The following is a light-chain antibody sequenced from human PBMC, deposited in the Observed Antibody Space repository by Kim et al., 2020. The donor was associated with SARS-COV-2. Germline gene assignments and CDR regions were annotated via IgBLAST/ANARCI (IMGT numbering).Light chain of an antibody. CDR3: SSYTSSDTLV. V-gene: IGLV2-14*03. Sequence: GQAITLSCTGTSSDVGGYNYVSWYQQHPGKAPKLMINDVSNRPSGVSNRFPGSKSGNTASLTISGLQAEDEADYYCSSYTSSDTLVFGGGTKVTVL. CDR1: SSDVGGYNY. CDR2: DVS. J-gene: IGLJ2*01.